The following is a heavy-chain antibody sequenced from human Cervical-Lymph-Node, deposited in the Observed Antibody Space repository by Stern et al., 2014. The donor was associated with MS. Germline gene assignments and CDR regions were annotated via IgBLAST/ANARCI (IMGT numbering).Heavy chain of an antibody. CDR2: IYYSGST. CDR3: AREGPRTGTLVY. J-gene: IGHJ4*02. V-gene: IGHV4-30-4*01. D-gene: IGHD3/OR15-3a*01. Sequence: HVQLQESGPGLVKPSQTLSLTCTVSGGSLSSGDYYWSWIRQPPGKGMGWIGYIYYSGSTYYNPSLKSRVTISVDTSKNQFSLKLSSVTAADTAVYYCAREGPRTGTLVYWGQGTLVTVSS. CDR1: GGSLSSGDYY.